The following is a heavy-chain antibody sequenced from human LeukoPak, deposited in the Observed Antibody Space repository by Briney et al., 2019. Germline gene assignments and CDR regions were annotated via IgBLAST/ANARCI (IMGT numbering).Heavy chain of an antibody. CDR3: ARGSEILEWYTGEVDY. J-gene: IGHJ4*02. Sequence: ASVKVSCKASGYTFTGYYMHWVRQAPGQGLEWMGWINPNSGGTNYAQKFQGRVTMTRDTSISTAYMELSRLRSDDTAVYYCARGSEILEWYTGEVDYWGQGTLVTVSS. CDR2: INPNSGGT. V-gene: IGHV1-2*02. D-gene: IGHD3-3*01. CDR1: GYTFTGYY.